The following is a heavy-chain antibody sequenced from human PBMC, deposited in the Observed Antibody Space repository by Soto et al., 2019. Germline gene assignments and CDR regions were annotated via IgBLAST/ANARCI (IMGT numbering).Heavy chain of an antibody. D-gene: IGHD3-16*01. V-gene: IGHV2-5*02. CDR3: AHITITFGGIERIAAFDI. CDR2: TYWDDDK. J-gene: IGHJ3*02. CDR1: GFSLTTTGVG. Sequence: QITLKESGPTLVQPTQTLTLTCTFSGFSLTTTGVGVGWIRQSPGEALEWLALTYWDDDKRYSPSLESRLTSTKDTSKNQVVLTMTNLDPVDTATYYCAHITITFGGIERIAAFDIWGQGTMVTVSS.